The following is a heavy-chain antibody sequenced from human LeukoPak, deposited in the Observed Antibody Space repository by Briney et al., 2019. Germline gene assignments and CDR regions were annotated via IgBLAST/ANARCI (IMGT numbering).Heavy chain of an antibody. Sequence: PSETLSLTCTVSGGSISSYDWSWIRQAAGKGLEWVGRIYTSGSTNYNPSLKSRVTMSVDTSKNQFSLKLSSVTAADTAVYYCARDKKVRGYDGMDVWGQGTTVTVSS. D-gene: IGHD3-10*01. CDR3: ARDKKVRGYDGMDV. CDR1: GGSISSYD. CDR2: IYTSGST. V-gene: IGHV4-4*07. J-gene: IGHJ6*02.